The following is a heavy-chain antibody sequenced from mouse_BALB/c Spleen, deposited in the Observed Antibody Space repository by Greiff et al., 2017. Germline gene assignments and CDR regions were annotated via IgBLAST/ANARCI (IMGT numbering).Heavy chain of an antibody. CDR3: ARSGDYLDY. D-gene: IGHD2-13*01. J-gene: IGHJ2*01. CDR2: INPSTGYT. V-gene: IGHV1-7*01. Sequence: VQGVESGAELAKPGASVKMSCKASGYTFTSYWMHWVKQRPGQGLEWIGYINPSTGYTEYNQKFKDKATLTADKSSSTAYMQLSSLTSEDSAVYYCARSGDYLDYWGQGTTLTVSS. CDR1: GYTFTSYW.